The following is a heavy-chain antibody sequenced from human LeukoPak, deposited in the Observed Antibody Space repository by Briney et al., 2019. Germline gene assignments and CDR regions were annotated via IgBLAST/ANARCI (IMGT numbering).Heavy chain of an antibody. V-gene: IGHV4-61*02. Sequence: PSETLSLTCTVSGGSISSGNYYWSWVRQPAGKGLEWIGRIYSSGSTNYNPSLKSRVTISLDTSKNQFSLKLSSVTAADTAVYYCARDLVPAAMGFDPWGQGTLVTVSS. D-gene: IGHD2-2*01. CDR2: IYSSGST. J-gene: IGHJ5*02. CDR3: ARDLVPAAMGFDP. CDR1: GGSISSGNYY.